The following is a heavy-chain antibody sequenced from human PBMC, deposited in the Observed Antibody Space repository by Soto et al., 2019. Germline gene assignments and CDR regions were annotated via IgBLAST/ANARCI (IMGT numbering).Heavy chain of an antibody. CDR1: GGSISSGDYY. J-gene: IGHJ4*02. CDR3: ARVGWFGATTIDY. CDR2: IYYSGST. Sequence: PSETLSLTCTVSGGSISSGDYYWSWIRQPPGKGLEWIGYIYYSGSTYYNPSLKSRVTISVDTSKNQFSLKLSSVTAADTAVYYCARVGWFGATTIDYWGQGTLVTVSS. D-gene: IGHD3-10*01. V-gene: IGHV4-30-4*01.